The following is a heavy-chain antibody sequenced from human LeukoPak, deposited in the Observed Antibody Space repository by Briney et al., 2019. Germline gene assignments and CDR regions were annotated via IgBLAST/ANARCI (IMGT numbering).Heavy chain of an antibody. D-gene: IGHD5-18*01. CDR3: AKGERGYSYGCLDY. CDR2: IRNDGSGI. Sequence: GGSLRLSCAASGFNFINTWMHWVRQAPGKGLVWVARIRNDGSGIIYADSVKGRFTISRDNSKNTLYLQMNSLRAEDTAVYYCAKGERGYSYGCLDYWGQGTLVTVSS. CDR1: GFNFINTW. J-gene: IGHJ4*02. V-gene: IGHV3-74*01.